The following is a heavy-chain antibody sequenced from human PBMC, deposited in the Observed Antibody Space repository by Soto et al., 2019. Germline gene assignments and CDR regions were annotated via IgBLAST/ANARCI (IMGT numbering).Heavy chain of an antibody. Sequence: GASVKVSCKASGYTFTSYGISWVRQAPGQGLEWMGWISAYNGNTNYARKLQGRVTMTTDTSTSTAYMELRSLRSDDTAVYYCARVDTIFGVVIMVIDYWGQGTLVTVSS. CDR2: ISAYNGNT. V-gene: IGHV1-18*01. D-gene: IGHD3-3*01. CDR1: GYTFTSYG. CDR3: ARVDTIFGVVIMVIDY. J-gene: IGHJ4*02.